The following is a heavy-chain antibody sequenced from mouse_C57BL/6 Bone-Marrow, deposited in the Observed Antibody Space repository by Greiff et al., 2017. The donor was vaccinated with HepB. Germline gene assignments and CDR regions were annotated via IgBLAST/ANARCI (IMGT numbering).Heavy chain of an antibody. V-gene: IGHV4-1*01. CDR2: INPDSSTI. D-gene: IGHD1-1*01. CDR3: ARVGRIYYGSSYGYFDV. Sequence: EVKLVESGGGLVQPGGSLKLSCAASGIDFSRYWMSWVRRAPGKGLEWIGEINPDSSTINYAPSLKDKFIISRDNAKNTLYLQMSKVRSEDTALYYCARVGRIYYGSSYGYFDVWGTGTTVTVSS. CDR1: GIDFSRYW. J-gene: IGHJ1*03.